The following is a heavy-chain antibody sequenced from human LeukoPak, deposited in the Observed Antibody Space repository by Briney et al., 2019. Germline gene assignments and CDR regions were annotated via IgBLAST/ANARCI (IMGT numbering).Heavy chain of an antibody. Sequence: GGSLRLSCAASGFTFNNYVMSWGRQAPGKGLEWVSTLGGGGTTYYADYVKGRFTISRDASKNTLYLQMNSLRAEDTAIYYCAKAGRPQAVAGWIDYWGQGTLVTVSS. CDR3: AKAGRPQAVAGWIDY. V-gene: IGHV3-23*01. CDR2: LGGGGTT. J-gene: IGHJ4*02. CDR1: GFTFNNYV. D-gene: IGHD6-19*01.